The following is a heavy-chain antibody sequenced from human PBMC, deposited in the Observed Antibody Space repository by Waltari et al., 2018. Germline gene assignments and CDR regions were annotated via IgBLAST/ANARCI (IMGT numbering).Heavy chain of an antibody. CDR2: IIPSFGTA. CDR3: ARGWLGSSWYKFDP. Sequence: QVQLVQSGAEVKKPGSSVKVSCKASGGTFSSYAISWVRQAPGQGLEWMGGIIPSFGTANYAQKFQGRGTITADKSTSTAYMELNSLRAEDTAVYYCARGWLGSSWYKFDPWGQGTLVTVSS. V-gene: IGHV1-69*14. J-gene: IGHJ5*02. D-gene: IGHD6-13*01. CDR1: GGTFSSYA.